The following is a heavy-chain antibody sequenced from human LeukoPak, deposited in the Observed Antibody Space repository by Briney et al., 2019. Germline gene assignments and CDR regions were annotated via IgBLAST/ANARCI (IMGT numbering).Heavy chain of an antibody. CDR2: TNPNSGGT. CDR1: GYTFTGCY. CDR3: ARLLDSSGYYYLDY. Sequence: GASVKVSCKASGYTFTGCYMHWVRQAPGQGLEWMGWTNPNSGGTNYAQKFQGRVTMTRDTSISTAYMELSRLRSDDTAVYYCARLLDSSGYYYLDYWGQGTLVTVSS. J-gene: IGHJ4*02. V-gene: IGHV1-2*02. D-gene: IGHD3-22*01.